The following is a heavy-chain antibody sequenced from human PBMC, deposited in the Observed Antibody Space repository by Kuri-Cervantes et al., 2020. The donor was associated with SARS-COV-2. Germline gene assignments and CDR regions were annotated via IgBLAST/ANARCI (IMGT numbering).Heavy chain of an antibody. Sequence: SETLSLTCTVSGGSISSSSYYWGWIRQPPGKGLEWIGSIYYSGSTYYNPSLKSRVTISVDTSKNQFSLKLSSVTAADTAVYYCARLYYDILTGYYRHYFDYWGQGTLVTVPS. CDR2: IYYSGST. D-gene: IGHD3-9*01. CDR3: ARLYYDILTGYYRHYFDY. V-gene: IGHV4-39*01. CDR1: GGSISSSSYY. J-gene: IGHJ4*02.